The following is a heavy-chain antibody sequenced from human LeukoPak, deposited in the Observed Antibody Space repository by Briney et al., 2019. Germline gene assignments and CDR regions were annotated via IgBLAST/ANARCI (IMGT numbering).Heavy chain of an antibody. J-gene: IGHJ4*02. CDR3: AKDWGEYFDYVWGSFTSFDS. D-gene: IGHD3-16*01. V-gene: IGHV3-23*01. CDR2: ISGSGGST. Sequence: PGGSLRLSCAVSGFTFDDYGMSWVRQAPGKGLEWVSAISGSGGSTYYADSVKGRFTISRDNSKSTLYLQMNSLRAEDTAVYYCAKDWGEYFDYVWGSFTSFDSWGQGTLVTVSS. CDR1: GFTFDDYG.